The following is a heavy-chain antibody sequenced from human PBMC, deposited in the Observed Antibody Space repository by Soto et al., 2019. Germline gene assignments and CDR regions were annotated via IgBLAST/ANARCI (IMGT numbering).Heavy chain of an antibody. CDR1: GFTFSTYW. CDR2: IKQDGTEK. D-gene: IGHD1-26*01. CDR3: TTSPHRDSERVFV. Sequence: XGSLILSCAASGFTFSTYWMSWVRRTPGKGLDWVANIKQDGTEKYYVDSVRGRLTVSRDNAKSSLYLQMNSLRVEDTAVYYCTTSPHRDSERVFVWGQGNTVTVSS. V-gene: IGHV3-7*01. J-gene: IGHJ6*02.